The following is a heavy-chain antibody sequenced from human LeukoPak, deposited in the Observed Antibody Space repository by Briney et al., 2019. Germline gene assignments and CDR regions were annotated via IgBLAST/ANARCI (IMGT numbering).Heavy chain of an antibody. J-gene: IGHJ3*01. V-gene: IGHV3-33*01. CDR3: ARDPPMSGYALDV. CDR2: IWFDGSNK. CDR1: GFTFTPHA. Sequence: PGGSLRLSCAASGFTFTPHAMHWVRQAPGMGLEWVAFIWFDGSNKYYADSVKGRFTISKDNSESTLYLQMNSLRAEDTAVYYCARDPPMSGYALDVWGQGTTVTVSS. D-gene: IGHD3-10*02.